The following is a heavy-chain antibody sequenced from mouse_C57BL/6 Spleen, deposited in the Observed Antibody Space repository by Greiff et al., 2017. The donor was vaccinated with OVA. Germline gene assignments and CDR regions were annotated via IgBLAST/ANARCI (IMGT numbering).Heavy chain of an antibody. Sequence: QVQLQQSGAELARPGASVKLSCTASGYTFTSYGISWVKQRTGQGLEWIGEIYPRSGNTYYNEKFTGKATLTADKSSCTAYMELLSLTSEDSAVYFCAKRRDYYAMDYWGQGTSVTVSS. J-gene: IGHJ4*01. V-gene: IGHV1-81*01. CDR1: GYTFTSYG. CDR2: IYPRSGNT. CDR3: AKRRDYYAMDY.